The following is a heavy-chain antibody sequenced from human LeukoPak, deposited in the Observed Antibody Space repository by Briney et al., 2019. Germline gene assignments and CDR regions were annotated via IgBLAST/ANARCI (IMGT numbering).Heavy chain of an antibody. CDR3: AKSYYDRKGYYYMDV. Sequence: GGSLRLSCAASGFTFSSYAMSWVRQAPGKGLEWVSAISGSGGSTYYADSVKGRFTISRDNSKNTLYLQMNSLGAEDTAVYYCAKSYYDRKGYYYMDVWGKGTTVTVSS. D-gene: IGHD3-3*01. CDR2: ISGSGGST. CDR1: GFTFSSYA. V-gene: IGHV3-23*01. J-gene: IGHJ6*03.